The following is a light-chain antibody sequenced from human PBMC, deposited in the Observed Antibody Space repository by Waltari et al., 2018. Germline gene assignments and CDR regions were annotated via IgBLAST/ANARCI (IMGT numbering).Light chain of an antibody. CDR1: QRVGRY. CDR3: QQRSSLT. J-gene: IGKJ4*01. Sequence: IVLTQSPATLSLFPGERATLSCRASQRVGRYLAWYQHKPGQAPRLLIYDASDRATGIPARFSGSGSGTDFTHTISSLEPEDFAVYYCQQRSSLTFGGGTKVEIK. V-gene: IGKV3-11*01. CDR2: DAS.